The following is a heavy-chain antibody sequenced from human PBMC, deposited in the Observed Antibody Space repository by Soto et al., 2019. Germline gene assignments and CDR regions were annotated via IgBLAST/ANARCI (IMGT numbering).Heavy chain of an antibody. CDR2: ISPFGGAT. V-gene: IGHV1-46*01. CDR3: AKGRGGKTVANFGMDV. Sequence: ASVKVSCKASGDSVSNEYLHWVRQAPGQGFEWLGLISPFGGATAYAQRFKGRVTVTMDKSSTTFYLELSSLRSDDTAIYYCAKGRGGKTVANFGMDVWGQGVTVTVSS. CDR1: GDSVSNEY. D-gene: IGHD3-16*01. J-gene: IGHJ6*02.